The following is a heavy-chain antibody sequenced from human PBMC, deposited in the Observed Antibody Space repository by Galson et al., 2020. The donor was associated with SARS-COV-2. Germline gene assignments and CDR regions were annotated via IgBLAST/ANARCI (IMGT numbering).Heavy chain of an antibody. Sequence: ASVKVSCKASGYTFTSYYMHWVRQAPGQGLEWMGIINPSGGSTSYAQKFQGRVTMTRDTSTSTVYMELSSLRSEDTAVYYCARDRSDCSGGSCYYFDYWGQGTLVNVSS. CDR1: GYTFTSYY. J-gene: IGHJ4*02. CDR3: ARDRSDCSGGSCYYFDY. V-gene: IGHV1-46*01. CDR2: INPSGGST. D-gene: IGHD2-15*01.